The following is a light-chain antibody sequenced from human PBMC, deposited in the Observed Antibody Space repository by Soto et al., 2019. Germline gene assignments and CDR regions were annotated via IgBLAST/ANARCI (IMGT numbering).Light chain of an antibody. J-gene: IGKJ4*01. CDR1: QNVKTR. V-gene: IGKV3-15*01. CDR3: HQYDEWPLT. CDR2: DAF. Sequence: EKVMTQSPATLSVSPGERATLSCRASQNVKTRLAWYQQKPGQAPRLLIYDAFTRATGIPARFSGSASGTEFTLTMSSLQSEDFAVYYCHQYDEWPLTFGGGTKVEIK.